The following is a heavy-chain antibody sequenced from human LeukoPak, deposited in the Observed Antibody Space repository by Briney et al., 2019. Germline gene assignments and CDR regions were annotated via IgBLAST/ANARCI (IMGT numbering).Heavy chain of an antibody. V-gene: IGHV3-30*18. J-gene: IGHJ4*02. Sequence: PGGSLRLSCAASGFGFSNYGVRWVRQAPGKGLEWVAVISYSGGEKYYADSVKGGFTIANTNSKNTLYLQRNRLRAETTAFYSFAKAPGELQTHYYFYYWGEGTLVTVSP. CDR2: ISYSGGEK. CDR1: GFGFSNYG. CDR3: AKAPGELQTHYYFYY. D-gene: IGHD1-26*01.